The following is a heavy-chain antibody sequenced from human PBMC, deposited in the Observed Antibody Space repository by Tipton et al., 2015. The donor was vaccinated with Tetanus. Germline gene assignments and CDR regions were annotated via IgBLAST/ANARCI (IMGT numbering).Heavy chain of an antibody. CDR1: GFTFSGYS. J-gene: IGHJ4*02. D-gene: IGHD2-15*01. CDR3: ARLRLVGGGWVNCFDY. Sequence: SLRLSCAASGFTFSGYSMSWVRQAPGKGLEWVSSISSSSTYIYYADSLQGRFTISRDNSRNSLYLQLTSLRAEDTAVYYCARLRLVGGGWVNCFDYWGQGTPVAVSS. CDR2: ISSSSTYI. V-gene: IGHV3-21*01.